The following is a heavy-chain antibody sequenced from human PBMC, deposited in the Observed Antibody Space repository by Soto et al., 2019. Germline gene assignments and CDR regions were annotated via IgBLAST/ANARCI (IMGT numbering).Heavy chain of an antibody. V-gene: IGHV1-69*13. CDR3: ASTDAREQQPRSNDAFDI. D-gene: IGHD6-13*01. CDR2: IIPIFGTA. Sequence: SVKVSCKASGGTFSSYAISWVRQAPGQGLEWMGGIIPIFGTANYAQKFQGRVTITADESTSTAYMELSSLRSEDTAVYYCASTDAREQQPRSNDAFDIWGQGTMVTVSS. CDR1: GGTFSSYA. J-gene: IGHJ3*02.